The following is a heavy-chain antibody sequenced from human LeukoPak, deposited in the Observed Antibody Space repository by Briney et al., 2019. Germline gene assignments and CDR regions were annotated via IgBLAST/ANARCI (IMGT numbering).Heavy chain of an antibody. CDR2: IHTRSGGT. V-gene: IGHV1-2*02. Sequence: ASVKVSCKATGFTFTDFYMHWIRQAPGQGLEGMGWIHTRSGGTNSAQKFQDRLTMTRDTSISTIYMELNSLRSDDTAVYYCARDLDWGPDYWGQGTLVTVSS. CDR1: GFTFTDFY. CDR3: ARDLDWGPDY. J-gene: IGHJ4*02. D-gene: IGHD3-9*01.